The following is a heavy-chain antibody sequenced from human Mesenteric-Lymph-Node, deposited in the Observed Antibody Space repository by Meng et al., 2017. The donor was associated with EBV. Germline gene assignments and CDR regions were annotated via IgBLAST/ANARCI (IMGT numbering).Heavy chain of an antibody. CDR2: INHSGDA. D-gene: IGHD6-6*01. Sequence: QAHVHQWGAGRLKPSETLSHSWLVYGGSFSGYYWSWIRQPPGKGLEWIGEINHSGDASYNPSLKSRVIISVDTAKNQFSLKLNSLTAADTAVYYCAKGRIVARSPWLDPWGQGSLVTVSS. CDR3: AKGRIVARSPWLDP. J-gene: IGHJ5*02. CDR1: GGSFSGYY. V-gene: IGHV4-34*01.